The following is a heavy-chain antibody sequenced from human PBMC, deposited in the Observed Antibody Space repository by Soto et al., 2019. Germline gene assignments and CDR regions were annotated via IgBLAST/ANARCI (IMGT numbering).Heavy chain of an antibody. D-gene: IGHD1-26*01. CDR2: IKHSGST. CDR1: GGSFSGYY. Sequence: PSETLSLTCAVYGGSFSGYYWSWIRQPPGKGLEWIGEIKHSGSTNYNPSLKSRVTISVDTSKNQFSLKLSSVTAADTAVYYCAGYLGATIFFAFDYWGQGTLVTVSS. J-gene: IGHJ4*02. V-gene: IGHV4-34*01. CDR3: AGYLGATIFFAFDY.